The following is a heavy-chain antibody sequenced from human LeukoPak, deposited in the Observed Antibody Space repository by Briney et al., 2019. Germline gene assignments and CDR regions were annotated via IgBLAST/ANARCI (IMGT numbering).Heavy chain of an antibody. CDR1: GGSISSGGYY. V-gene: IGHV4-31*03. CDR3: ARGYSHLTS. D-gene: IGHD2-21*01. J-gene: IGHJ4*02. Sequence: TSETLSLTCTVSGGSISSGGYYWTWIRQHPGKGLEWIGYIYYSGSTYYTPSLKSRVTISVDTSKSQFSLKLSSVTAADTAVYYCARGYSHLTSWGQGTLVTVSS. CDR2: IYYSGST.